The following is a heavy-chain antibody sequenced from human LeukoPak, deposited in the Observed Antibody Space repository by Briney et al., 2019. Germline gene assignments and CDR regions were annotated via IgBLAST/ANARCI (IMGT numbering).Heavy chain of an antibody. J-gene: IGHJ4*02. Sequence: GGSLRLSCAASGFTFSSYWMHWVRQAPGKGLVWVSRINSDGSSTTYADSVKGRFTISRDNTKNTLYLQMNSLRAEDTAVYYCARGGVYSTSAVDYWGQGTLVTVSS. CDR2: INSDGSST. CDR3: ARGGVYSTSAVDY. D-gene: IGHD6-6*01. V-gene: IGHV3-74*01. CDR1: GFTFSSYW.